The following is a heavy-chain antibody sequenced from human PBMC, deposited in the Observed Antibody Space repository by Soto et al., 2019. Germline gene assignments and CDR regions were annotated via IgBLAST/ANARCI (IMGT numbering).Heavy chain of an antibody. CDR2: IYYSGST. D-gene: IGHD6-19*01. CDR3: ATRIAVAGHYYFDY. V-gene: IGHV4-59*01. CDR1: GGSISSYY. J-gene: IGHJ4*02. Sequence: LSLTCTVSGGSISSYYWNWIRQPPGKGLEWIGYIYYSGSTNYNPSLKSRVTISVDTSKNQFSLRLSSVTAADTAVYYCATRIAVAGHYYFDYWGQGTLVTVSS.